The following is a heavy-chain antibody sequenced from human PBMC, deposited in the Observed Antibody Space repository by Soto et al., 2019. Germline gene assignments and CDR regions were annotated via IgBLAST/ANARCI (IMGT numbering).Heavy chain of an antibody. CDR2: IYYSGST. CDR3: ARGHYYGDYPDNWFDP. V-gene: IGHV4-59*01. J-gene: IGHJ5*02. CDR1: GGSISSYY. Sequence: PSETLSLTCTVSGGSISSYYWSWIRQPPGKGLEWIGYIYYSGSTNYNPSLKSRVTISVDTSKNQFSLKLSSVTAADTAVYYCARGHYYGDYPDNWFDPWGQGTLVTAPQ. D-gene: IGHD4-17*01.